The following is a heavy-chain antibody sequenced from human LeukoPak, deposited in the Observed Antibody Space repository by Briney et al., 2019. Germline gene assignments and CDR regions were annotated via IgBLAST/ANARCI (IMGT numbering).Heavy chain of an antibody. J-gene: IGHJ6*02. D-gene: IGHD2-2*01. V-gene: IGHV1-18*01. CDR3: ARDLGVPAANHYYYYYGMDV. CDR1: GYTFTSYG. CDR2: ISAYNGNT. Sequence: ASVKVSCKASGYTFTSYGISWVRQAPGQGLEWMGWISAYNGNTNYAQKLQGRVTMTTDTSTSTAYMELRSLRSDDTAVYYCARDLGVPAANHYYYYYGMDVWGQGTTVTVS.